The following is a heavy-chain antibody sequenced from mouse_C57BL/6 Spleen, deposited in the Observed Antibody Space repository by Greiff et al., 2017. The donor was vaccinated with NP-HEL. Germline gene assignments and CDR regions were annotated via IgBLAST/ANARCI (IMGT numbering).Heavy chain of an antibody. CDR2: IYPGSGNT. J-gene: IGHJ2*01. CDR1: GYSFTSYY. Sequence: QAQLQQSGPELVKPGASVKISCKASGYSFTSYYIHWVKQRPGQGLEWIGWIYPGSGNTKYNEKFKGKATLTADTSSSTAYMQLSSLTSEDSAVYYCAREEDFYSFDYWGQGTTLTVSS. V-gene: IGHV1-66*01. CDR3: AREEDFYSFDY.